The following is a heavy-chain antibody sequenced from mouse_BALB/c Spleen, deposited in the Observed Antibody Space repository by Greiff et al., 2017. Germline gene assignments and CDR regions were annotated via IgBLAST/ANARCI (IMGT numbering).Heavy chain of an antibody. V-gene: IGHV5-17*02. CDR1: GFTFSSFG. CDR3: ARGGRFDY. CDR2: ISSGSSTI. J-gene: IGHJ2*01. Sequence: EVQLVESGGGLVKPGGSRKLSCAASGFTFSSFGMHWVRQAPEKGLEWVAYISSGSSTIYYADTVKGRFTISRDNPKNTLFLQMTSLRSEDTAMYYCARGGRFDYWGQGTTLTVSS. D-gene: IGHD1-1*01.